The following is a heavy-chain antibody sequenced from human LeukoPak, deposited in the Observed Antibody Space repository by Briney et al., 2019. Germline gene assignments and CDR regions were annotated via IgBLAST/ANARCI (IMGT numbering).Heavy chain of an antibody. J-gene: IGHJ6*03. CDR2: IYYSGNT. Sequence: SGTLSLTCTVSGVSISSSNSYWGWIRQPPGKGLERIGSIYYSGNTYYNASLKSQVSISIDTSKNQFSLRLTSVTAADTAVYYCARHYRGYSYGYDYYYYMDVWGKGTTVTISS. CDR3: ARHYRGYSYGYDYYYYMDV. V-gene: IGHV4-39*01. CDR1: GVSISSSNSY. D-gene: IGHD5-18*01.